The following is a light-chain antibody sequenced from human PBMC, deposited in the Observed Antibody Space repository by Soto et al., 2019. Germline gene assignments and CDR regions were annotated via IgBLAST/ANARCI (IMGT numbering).Light chain of an antibody. J-gene: IGKJ3*01. CDR1: QSVSSSY. CDR3: QQYGSSPT. CDR2: GAS. V-gene: IGKV3-20*01. Sequence: EMVLTQSPGTLSLSPGERATLSCSASQSVSSSYLAWYQQKPGQAPRLLIYGASSRATGIPDRFSGSGSGTDFTLTISRLEPEDFAVYYCQQYGSSPTFGPGTKVDIK.